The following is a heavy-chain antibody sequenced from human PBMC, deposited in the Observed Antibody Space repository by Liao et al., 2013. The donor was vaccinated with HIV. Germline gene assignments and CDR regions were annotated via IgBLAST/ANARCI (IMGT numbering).Heavy chain of an antibody. J-gene: IGHJ4*02. CDR1: GGSFNGYY. Sequence: QVQLQQWGAGLLKPSETLSLTCAVYGGSFNGYYWSWIRQPPGKGLEWIGQINHSGFTNYNPSIKSRFTISVDTSKNQFSLKLRSVTAADTAVYYCAGRATYSFDSWGQGTLVTVSS. CDR3: AGRATYSFDS. D-gene: IGHD1-1*01. CDR2: INHSGFT. V-gene: IGHV4-34*01.